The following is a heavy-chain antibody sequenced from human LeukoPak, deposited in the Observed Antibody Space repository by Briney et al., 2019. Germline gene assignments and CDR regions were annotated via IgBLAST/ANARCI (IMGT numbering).Heavy chain of an antibody. Sequence: SETLSLTCAVYGGSFSGYYWSWIRQPPGKGQEWIGEINHSGSTNYNPSLKSRVTISVDTSKNQFSLKLGSVTAADTAVYYCARGRPLLWFGELWLNWFDPWGQGTLVTVSS. V-gene: IGHV4-34*01. D-gene: IGHD3-10*01. J-gene: IGHJ5*02. CDR2: INHSGST. CDR3: ARGRPLLWFGELWLNWFDP. CDR1: GGSFSGYY.